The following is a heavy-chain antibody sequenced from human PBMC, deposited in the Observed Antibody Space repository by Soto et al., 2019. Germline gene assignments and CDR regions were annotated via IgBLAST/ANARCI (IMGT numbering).Heavy chain of an antibody. CDR3: AREKVAAADPYYYYYGMDV. CDR2: IIPIFGTA. D-gene: IGHD6-13*01. J-gene: IGHJ6*02. CDR1: AGTFSSYA. Sequence: SVNGSCNASAGTFSSYAISWVRQAPGQGLEWMGGIIPIFGTANYAQKFQGRVTITADESTSTAYMELSSLRSEDTAVYYCAREKVAAADPYYYYYGMDVWGQGTTVTVSS. V-gene: IGHV1-69*13.